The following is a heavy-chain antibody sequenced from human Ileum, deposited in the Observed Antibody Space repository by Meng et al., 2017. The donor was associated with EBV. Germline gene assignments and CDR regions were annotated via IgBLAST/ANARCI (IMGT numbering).Heavy chain of an antibody. CDR2: ISGSGGVT. Sequence: VGSGGGAVQLGGSLGISCGASGFHCSRYAMTWVAQAPGKGLEWVSVISGSGGVTYYADSVKGRFTISRDNSKNTLYLQMNSLRAEDTAVYYCAKGNTVITPLDFWGQGSLVTVSS. V-gene: IGHV3-23*04. CDR3: AKGNTVITPLDF. D-gene: IGHD4-23*01. CDR1: GFHCSRYA. J-gene: IGHJ4*02.